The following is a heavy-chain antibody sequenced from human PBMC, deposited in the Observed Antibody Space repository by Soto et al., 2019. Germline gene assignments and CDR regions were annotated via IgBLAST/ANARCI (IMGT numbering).Heavy chain of an antibody. V-gene: IGHV4-59*08. Sequence: SETLSLTCTVSGGSISTYYWTWIRQSPGKGLEWIGYIYNSGNTNYNPSLKSRVTISADTSKNQFSLELSSVTAADTAVYYCAKHGMLDFWGQGTLVTVAS. CDR1: GGSISTYY. J-gene: IGHJ4*02. CDR3: AKHGMLDF. CDR2: IYNSGNT. D-gene: IGHD1-1*01.